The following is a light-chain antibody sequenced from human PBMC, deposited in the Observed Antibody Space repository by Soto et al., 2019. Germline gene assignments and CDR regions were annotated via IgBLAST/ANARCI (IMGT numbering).Light chain of an antibody. V-gene: IGLV2-8*01. CDR3: CSYAGSYTYVV. CDR2: EVN. CDR1: SSDVGGYNL. Sequence: QSALTQPPSASGSPGQSVTISCTGTSSDVGGYNLVSWYQQHPGKAPKLMIYEVNKRPSGVPDRFSGSKSGNTASLTVSGLQAEDEGDYYCCSYAGSYTYVVFGGGTKLTVL. J-gene: IGLJ2*01.